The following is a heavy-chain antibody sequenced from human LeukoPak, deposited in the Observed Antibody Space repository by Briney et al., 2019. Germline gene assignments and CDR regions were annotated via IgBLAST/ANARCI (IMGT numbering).Heavy chain of an antibody. Sequence: GGSLRLSCAASGLTFSDYYMSWIRQAPGKGLEWVSYISSSGSTIYYADSAKGRFTISRDNAKNSLYLQMNSLRAEDTAVYYCAREEVHDFWSGYSPNRFDPWGQGTLVTVSS. J-gene: IGHJ5*02. CDR3: AREEVHDFWSGYSPNRFDP. CDR1: GLTFSDYY. V-gene: IGHV3-11*04. D-gene: IGHD3-3*01. CDR2: ISSSGSTI.